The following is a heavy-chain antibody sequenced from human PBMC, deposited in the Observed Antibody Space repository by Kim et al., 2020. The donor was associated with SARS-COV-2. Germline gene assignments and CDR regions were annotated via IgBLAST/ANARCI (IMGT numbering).Heavy chain of an antibody. CDR1: GDSVSSNSAA. J-gene: IGHJ5*02. Sequence: SQTLSLTCAISGDSVSSNSAAWNWIRQSPSRGLEWLGRTYYRSKWYNDYAVSVKSRITINPDTSKNQFSLQLNSVTPEDTAVYYCARDSPTYSSSWRPTVGWFDPWGQGALVTVSS. CDR3: ARDSPTYSSSWRPTVGWFDP. D-gene: IGHD6-13*01. CDR2: TYYRSKWYN. V-gene: IGHV6-1*01.